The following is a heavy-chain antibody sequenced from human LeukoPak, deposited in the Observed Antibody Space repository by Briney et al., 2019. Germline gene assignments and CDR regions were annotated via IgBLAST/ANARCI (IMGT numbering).Heavy chain of an antibody. D-gene: IGHD2-21*02. J-gene: IGHJ5*02. CDR2: INPDGSWT. Sequence: GGSLRLSCAASGCTFNSYWMGWFRQAPGKGLVWVSCINPDGSWTLHADSVKGRFAISRDYARNTLYLQMNSLGVADTAMYYCARYEQRPGVTASDPWSQGTLVTVSS. CDR3: ARYEQRPGVTASDP. CDR1: GCTFNSYW. V-gene: IGHV3-74*01.